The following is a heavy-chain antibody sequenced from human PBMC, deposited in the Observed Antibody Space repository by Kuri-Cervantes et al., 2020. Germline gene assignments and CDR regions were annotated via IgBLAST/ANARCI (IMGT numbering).Heavy chain of an antibody. J-gene: IGHJ4*02. D-gene: IGHD2-2*01. Sequence: ASVKVSCKASGYTFTGYYMHWVRQAPGQGLEWMGWINPNSGGTNYAQKFQGRVTMTRDTSISTAYMELSRLGSDDTAVYYCARYHFTSRKGFDYWGQGTLVTVSS. CDR2: INPNSGGT. CDR1: GYTFTGYY. CDR3: ARYHFTSRKGFDY. V-gene: IGHV1-2*02.